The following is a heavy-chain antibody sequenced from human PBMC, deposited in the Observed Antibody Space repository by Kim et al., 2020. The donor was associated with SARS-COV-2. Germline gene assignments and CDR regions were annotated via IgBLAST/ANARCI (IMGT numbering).Heavy chain of an antibody. J-gene: IGHJ5*02. V-gene: IGHV1-18*04. CDR2: ISAYNGNT. Sequence: ASVKVSCKASGYTFTSYGISWVRQAPGQGLEWMGWISAYNGNTNYAQKLQGRVTMTTDTSTSTAYMELRSLRSDDTAVYYCARGTRSGWYNLASPLLQKNYNWFDPWGQGTLVTVSS. CDR3: ARGTRSGWYNLASPLLQKNYNWFDP. D-gene: IGHD6-19*01. CDR1: GYTFTSYG.